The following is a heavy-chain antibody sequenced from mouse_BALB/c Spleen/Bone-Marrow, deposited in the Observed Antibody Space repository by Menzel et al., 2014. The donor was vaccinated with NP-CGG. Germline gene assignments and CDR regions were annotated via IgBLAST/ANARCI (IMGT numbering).Heavy chain of an antibody. Sequence: EVQLVESGGGLVKPGGSLKLSCAASGFAFSSYDMSWVRQTPEKRLEWVAYISSGGGSTYYPDTVKGRFTISRDNAKNTLYLQMSSLKSEDTAMYYCARPLYYYGSSPFYAMDCWGQGTSVTVSS. CDR1: GFAFSSYD. CDR3: ARPLYYYGSSPFYAMDC. V-gene: IGHV5-12-1*01. D-gene: IGHD1-1*01. J-gene: IGHJ4*01. CDR2: ISSGGGST.